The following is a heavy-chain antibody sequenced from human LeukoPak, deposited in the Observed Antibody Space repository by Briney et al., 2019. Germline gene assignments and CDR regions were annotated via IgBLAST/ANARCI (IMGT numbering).Heavy chain of an antibody. CDR1: GYTFTSYY. J-gene: IGHJ4*02. CDR2: INPSGGST. V-gene: IGHV1-46*01. CDR3: ARDGKNGGNSERTEMGGY. Sequence: ASVKVSCKASGYTFTSYYMHWVRQAPGQGLEWMGIINPSGGSTSYAQKFQGRVTMTRDMSTSTVYMELSSLRSEDTAVYYCARDGKNGGNSERTEMGGYWGQGTLVTVSS. D-gene: IGHD4-23*01.